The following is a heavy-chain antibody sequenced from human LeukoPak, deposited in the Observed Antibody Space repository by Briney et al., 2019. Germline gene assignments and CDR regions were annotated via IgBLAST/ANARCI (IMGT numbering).Heavy chain of an antibody. D-gene: IGHD1-26*01. CDR1: GFTFSNYA. CDR2: ISESGDKT. V-gene: IGHV3-23*01. J-gene: IGHJ4*02. Sequence: PGGSLRLSCAASGFTFSNYAMNWVRQAPGKGLEWVSSISESGDKTDYADSVRGRFTISRDNSQNTLYLQMNGLRAEDTALYYCAKQWVDCWGQGTLVTVSS. CDR3: AKQWVDC.